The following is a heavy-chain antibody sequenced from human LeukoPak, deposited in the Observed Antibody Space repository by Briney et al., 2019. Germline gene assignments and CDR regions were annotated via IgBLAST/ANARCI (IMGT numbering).Heavy chain of an antibody. J-gene: IGHJ4*02. V-gene: IGHV4-34*01. CDR2: TNHSGST. D-gene: IGHD5-24*01. CDR1: GGSFSGYY. CDR3: ARDERDGYKY. Sequence: PSETLTLTCAVYGGSFSGYYWSWIRQPPGKGLEWIGETNHSGSTNYNPSLKSRVTISVDTSKNQFSLKLSSVTAADTAVYYCARDERDGYKYWGQGTLVTVSS.